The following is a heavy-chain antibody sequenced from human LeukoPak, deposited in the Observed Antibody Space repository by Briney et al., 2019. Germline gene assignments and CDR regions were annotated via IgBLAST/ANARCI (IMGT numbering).Heavy chain of an antibody. CDR1: GGTFSSYA. CDR2: ISAYNGNT. CDR3: ARLCSSGWYNWFDP. Sequence: ASVKVSCKASGGTFSSYAISWVRQAPGQGLEWMGWISAYNGNTNYAQKLQGRVTMTTDTSTSTAYMELRSLRSDDTAVYYCARLCSSGWYNWFDPWGQGTLVTVSS. J-gene: IGHJ5*02. V-gene: IGHV1-18*01. D-gene: IGHD6-19*01.